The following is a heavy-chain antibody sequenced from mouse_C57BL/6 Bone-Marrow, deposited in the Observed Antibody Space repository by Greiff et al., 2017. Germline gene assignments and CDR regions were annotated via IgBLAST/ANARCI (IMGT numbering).Heavy chain of an antibody. Sequence: VQLQQSGPELVKPGASVKMSCKASGYTFTDYNMHWVKQSHGKSLEWIGYINPNNGGTSYNQKFKGKATLTVNKSSSTAYMELRSLPSEDSAVYYCARTSETAQALYAMDYWGQGTSVTVSS. CDR3: ARTSETAQALYAMDY. CDR1: GYTFTDYN. V-gene: IGHV1-22*01. J-gene: IGHJ4*01. D-gene: IGHD3-2*02. CDR2: INPNNGGT.